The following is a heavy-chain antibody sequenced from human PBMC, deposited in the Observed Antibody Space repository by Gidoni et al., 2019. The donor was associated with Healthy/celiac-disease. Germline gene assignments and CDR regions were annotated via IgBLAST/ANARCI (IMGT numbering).Heavy chain of an antibody. D-gene: IGHD3-22*01. Sequence: VQLVESGGGLVKPGGSLRLSCAASGFTFRNAGMNWVRQAPGKGLAWVGRIKSKTDGGTTDYGATVKCRFTISRSASKNTLYLQMNSLKTEDTAVYYCTTDIYYDSSGYYDRYGMDGWGQGTTVTVSS. J-gene: IGHJ6*02. CDR3: TTDIYYDSSGYYDRYGMDG. CDR2: IKSKTDGGTT. V-gene: IGHV3-15*07. CDR1: GFTFRNAG.